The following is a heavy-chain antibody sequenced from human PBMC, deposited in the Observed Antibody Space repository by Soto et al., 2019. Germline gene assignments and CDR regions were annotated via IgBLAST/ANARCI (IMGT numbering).Heavy chain of an antibody. D-gene: IGHD2-15*01. V-gene: IGHV2-5*02. CDR2: IYWDDDK. Sequence: QITLRESGPTLVQPTQTLTLTCTLSGVSLTTSGVGVGWIRQPPGKALEWLALIYWDDDKRFSQSLKSRLAITRDTSKNQGVMTMTDMAPVDTAIYYCAHRQRTVVVGAPFDLWGQGSQVTVSS. CDR1: GVSLTTSGVG. J-gene: IGHJ4*02. CDR3: AHRQRTVVVGAPFDL.